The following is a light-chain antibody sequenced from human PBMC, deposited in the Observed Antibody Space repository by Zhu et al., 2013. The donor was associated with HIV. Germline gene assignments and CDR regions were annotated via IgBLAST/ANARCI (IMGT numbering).Light chain of an antibody. CDR2: GVN. V-gene: IGLV2-14*01. J-gene: IGLJ2*01. Sequence: QSALTQPASVSGSPGQSITISCTGTSSDIGGYDYVSWYQQYPGKAPKLMIFGVNNRPSGVSNRFSGSKSGNTASLTISGLQAEDEADYYCASYTLTSSTLVIFGGGTKLTVL. CDR3: ASYTLTSSTLVI. CDR1: SSDIGGYDY.